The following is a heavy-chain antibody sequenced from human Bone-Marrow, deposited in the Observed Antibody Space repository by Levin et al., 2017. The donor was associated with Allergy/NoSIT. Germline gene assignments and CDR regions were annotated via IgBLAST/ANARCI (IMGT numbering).Heavy chain of an antibody. Sequence: GESLKISCAASGFTFSSYGMHWVRQAPGKGLEWVAVIWYDGSNKYYADSVKGRFTISRDNSKNTLYLQMNSLRAEDTAVYYCARDRSGGSCYVGYWGQGTLVTVSS. J-gene: IGHJ4*02. CDR3: ARDRSGGSCYVGY. D-gene: IGHD2-15*01. V-gene: IGHV3-33*01. CDR2: IWYDGSNK. CDR1: GFTFSSYG.